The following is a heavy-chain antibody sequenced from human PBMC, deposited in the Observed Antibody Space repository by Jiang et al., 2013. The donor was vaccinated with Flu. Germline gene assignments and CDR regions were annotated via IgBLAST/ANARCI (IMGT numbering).Heavy chain of an antibody. CDR2: IYYSGST. Sequence: GLVKPSETLSLTCTVSGGSISSSSYYWGWIRQPPGKGLEWIGSIYYSGSTYYNPSLKSRVTISVDTSKNQFSLKLSSVTAADTAVYYCASIPRFRGDPTRSMDVWGQGTTVTVSS. CDR1: GGSISSSSYY. CDR3: ASIPRFRGDPTRSMDV. V-gene: IGHV4-39*01. D-gene: IGHD2-21*02. J-gene: IGHJ6*02.